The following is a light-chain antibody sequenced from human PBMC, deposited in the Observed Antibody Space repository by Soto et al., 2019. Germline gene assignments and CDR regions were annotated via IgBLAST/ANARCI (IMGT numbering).Light chain of an antibody. Sequence: DIQMTQSPSTLSASVGYRVTITCRASQSISSWLAWYQQKPGKAPKLLIYDASSLQSGVPSRFSGSRSGPDFTLTISSLQPEDFATYYCQQSYSSPPTFGQGTKVDIK. CDR3: QQSYSSPPT. CDR1: QSISSW. CDR2: DAS. J-gene: IGKJ1*01. V-gene: IGKV1-39*01.